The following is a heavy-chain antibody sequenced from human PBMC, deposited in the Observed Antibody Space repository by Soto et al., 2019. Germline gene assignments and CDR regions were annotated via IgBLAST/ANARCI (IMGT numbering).Heavy chain of an antibody. J-gene: IGHJ2*01. CDR1: GYTFTSYA. Sequence: GASVKVSCTASGYTFTSYAMHWVRQAPGQRLEWMGWINAGNGNTKYSQKFQGRVTITRDTSASTAYMELSSLRSEDTAVYYCARVGSYSSGWYDWYFDLWGRGTLVTVSS. D-gene: IGHD6-19*01. V-gene: IGHV1-3*01. CDR2: INAGNGNT. CDR3: ARVGSYSSGWYDWYFDL.